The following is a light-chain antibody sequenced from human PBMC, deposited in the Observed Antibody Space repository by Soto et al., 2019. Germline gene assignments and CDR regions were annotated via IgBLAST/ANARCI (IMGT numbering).Light chain of an antibody. CDR2: TNN. Sequence: QSVLTQPPSASGTPGQRVTISCSGSSSDVGSNPVNWFQQLPGTAPKLLIYTNNQRPSGVPDRFSGSKSGTSASLAISGLQSEDEADYYCAAWDDNLNGVLFGGGTQLTVL. J-gene: IGLJ2*01. CDR3: AAWDDNLNGVL. CDR1: SSDVGSNP. V-gene: IGLV1-44*01.